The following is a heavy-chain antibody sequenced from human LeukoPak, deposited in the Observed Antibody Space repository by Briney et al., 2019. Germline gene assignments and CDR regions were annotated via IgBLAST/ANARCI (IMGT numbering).Heavy chain of an antibody. CDR3: ARLMRTSWTYYYGMDV. Sequence: GESLKISCKGSGYSFTSYWIGWVRQMPGKGLEWMGIIYPGDSDTRYSPSFQGQVTISADKSISTAYLQWSSLKASDTAMYYRARLMRTSWTYYYGMDVWGQGTTVTVSS. CDR2: IYPGDSDT. V-gene: IGHV5-51*01. CDR1: GYSFTSYW. D-gene: IGHD2-2*01. J-gene: IGHJ6*02.